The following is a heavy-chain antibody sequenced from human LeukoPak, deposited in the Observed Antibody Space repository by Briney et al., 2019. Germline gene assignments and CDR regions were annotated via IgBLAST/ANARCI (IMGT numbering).Heavy chain of an antibody. CDR2: INPNSGGT. CDR3: ARAVKYSSSCYNWFDP. Sequence: ASVKVSCKASGYAFTGYYMHWVRQAPGQGLEWMGWINPNSGGTNYAQKFQGRVTMTRDTSISTAYMELSRLRSDDTAVYYCARAVKYSSSCYNWFDPWGQGNLVTVSS. V-gene: IGHV1-2*02. CDR1: GYAFTGYY. D-gene: IGHD6-13*01. J-gene: IGHJ5*02.